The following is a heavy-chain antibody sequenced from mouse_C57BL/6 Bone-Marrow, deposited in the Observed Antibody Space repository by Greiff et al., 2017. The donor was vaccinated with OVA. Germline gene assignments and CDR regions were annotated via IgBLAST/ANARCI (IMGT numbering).Heavy chain of an antibody. CDR2: IWWDDDK. Sequence: QVTLKVCGPGILQPSQTLSLTCSFSGFSLSTFGMGVVCIRQPSGKGLELLAHIWWDDDKYYNPALKSRLTISKDTSKNQVFLKMANVDTADTATYYCARYGYDWEFDYWGQGTTLTVSS. CDR3: ARYGYDWEFDY. D-gene: IGHD2-2*01. V-gene: IGHV8-8*01. CDR1: GFSLSTFGMG. J-gene: IGHJ2*01.